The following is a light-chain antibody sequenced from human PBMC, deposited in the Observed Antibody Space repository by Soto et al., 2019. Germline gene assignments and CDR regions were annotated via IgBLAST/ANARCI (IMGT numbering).Light chain of an antibody. CDR1: QSVSSN. CDR2: GAS. V-gene: IGKV3-15*01. CDR3: QQYNNWPPLT. J-gene: IGKJ4*01. Sequence: TVMTQSAAAVSVSPGERATLSCRASQSVSSNLAWYQQKPGQAPRLLIYGASTRATGIPARFSGSGSGTEFTLTISSLQSEDFAVYYCQQYNNWPPLTFGGGTRWIS.